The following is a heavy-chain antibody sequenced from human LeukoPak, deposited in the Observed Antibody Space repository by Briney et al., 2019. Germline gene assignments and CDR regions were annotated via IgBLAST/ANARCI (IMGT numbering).Heavy chain of an antibody. CDR3: ARDATPPGIIFDN. Sequence: GGSLRLSCEASGFTFTSFWMNWVRQAPGKGLEWVANINQDGSEKWYVDSVKGRFTISRDNAKNSLFLQMNSLRAEDTAVDYCARDATPPGIIFDNWGQGTLVTVSS. CDR2: INQDGSEK. V-gene: IGHV3-7*05. D-gene: IGHD3-16*01. CDR1: GFTFTSFW. J-gene: IGHJ4*02.